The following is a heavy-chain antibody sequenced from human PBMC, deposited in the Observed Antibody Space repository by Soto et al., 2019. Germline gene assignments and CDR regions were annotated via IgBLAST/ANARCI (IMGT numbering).Heavy chain of an antibody. CDR1: GFTFSTYG. CDR2: ISYDGVNK. V-gene: IGHV3-30*18. CDR3: AKSVYNWNDGFFDY. Sequence: GGSLRLSCAASGFTFSTYGMHWVRKAPGKGLEWVAVISYDGVNKYYADSVKGRFTISRDNSKNTLYLQMNSLRAEDTAVYYCAKSVYNWNDGFFDYWGQGTLVTVS. D-gene: IGHD1-1*01. J-gene: IGHJ4*02.